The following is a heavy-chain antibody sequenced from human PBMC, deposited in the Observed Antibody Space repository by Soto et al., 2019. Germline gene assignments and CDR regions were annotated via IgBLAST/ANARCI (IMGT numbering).Heavy chain of an antibody. CDR3: ARVLKCDFFPDYYYMDV. Sequence: GESLKISCKGSGYSFTSYWIGWVRQMPGKGLEWMGIIYPGDSDTRYSPSFQGQVTISADKSISTAYLQWSSLKASDTAMYYCARVLKCDFFPDYYYMDVWGKGTTVTVSS. CDR1: GYSFTSYW. CDR2: IYPGDSDT. D-gene: IGHD3-3*01. J-gene: IGHJ6*03. V-gene: IGHV5-51*01.